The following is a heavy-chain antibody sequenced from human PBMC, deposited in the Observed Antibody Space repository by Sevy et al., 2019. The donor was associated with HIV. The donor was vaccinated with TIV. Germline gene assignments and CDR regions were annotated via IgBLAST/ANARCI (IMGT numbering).Heavy chain of an antibody. J-gene: IGHJ6*02. D-gene: IGHD6-6*01. Sequence: GGSLRLSCAASGFTFDDYAMHWVRQAPGKGLEWVSGISWNSCSIGYADSVKGRFTISRDNAKNSLYLQMNSLRAEDTALYYCAKAMGVGLSSSFFVYYYGMDVWGQGTTVTVSS. V-gene: IGHV3-9*01. CDR2: ISWNSCSI. CDR1: GFTFDDYA. CDR3: AKAMGVGLSSSFFVYYYGMDV.